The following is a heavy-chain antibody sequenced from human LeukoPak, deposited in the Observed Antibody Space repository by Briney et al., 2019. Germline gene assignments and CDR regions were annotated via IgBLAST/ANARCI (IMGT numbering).Heavy chain of an antibody. CDR1: GGSISSYY. Sequence: PSETLSLTCTVSGGSISSYYWSWIRQPARKGLEWIGRIYTSGSTNYNPSLKSRVTMSVDTSKNQFSLKLSSVTAADTAVYYCARDGDLVATMGHPYYFDYWGQGTLVTVSS. CDR3: ARDGDLVATMGHPYYFDY. D-gene: IGHD5-12*01. V-gene: IGHV4-4*07. CDR2: IYTSGST. J-gene: IGHJ4*02.